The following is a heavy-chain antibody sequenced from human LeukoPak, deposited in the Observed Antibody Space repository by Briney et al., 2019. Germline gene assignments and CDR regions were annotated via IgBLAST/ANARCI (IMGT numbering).Heavy chain of an antibody. Sequence: RASVKVSCKASGYIFSSYYMHWVRQAPGQGLEWMGIINPRGDSTTYAQKFQGRLTMTKDMSTSTLYMELSSLRSGDTAVYYCTREHSASALDYWGQGTLVTVSS. CDR2: INPRGDST. V-gene: IGHV1-46*01. J-gene: IGHJ4*02. CDR1: GYIFSSYY. CDR3: TREHSASALDY. D-gene: IGHD1-26*01.